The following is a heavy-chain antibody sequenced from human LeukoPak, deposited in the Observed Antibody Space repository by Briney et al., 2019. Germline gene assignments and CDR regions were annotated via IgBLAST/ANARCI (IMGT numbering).Heavy chain of an antibody. J-gene: IGHJ4*02. Sequence: GGSLRLSCAASGLTFSTYAMSWVRQAPGKGLEWVSAISGSGGSTYYADSMKGRFTISRDNAKNSLYLQMNSLRAEDTAVYYCAYGSGSVGVDYWGQGTLVTVSS. CDR1: GLTFSTYA. D-gene: IGHD3-10*01. CDR2: ISGSGGST. V-gene: IGHV3-23*01. CDR3: AYGSGSVGVDY.